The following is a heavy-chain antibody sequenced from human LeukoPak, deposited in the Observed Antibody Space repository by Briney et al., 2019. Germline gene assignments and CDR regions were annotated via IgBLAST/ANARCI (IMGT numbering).Heavy chain of an antibody. D-gene: IGHD2-2*01. J-gene: IGHJ4*02. Sequence: GASVKVSCKASGGTFSSYAISWVRQAPGQGLEWMGRIIPILGIANYAQKFQGRVTITADKSTSTAYMELSSLRSEDTAVYYCARDHRSRGYYFDYWGQGTLVTVSS. CDR1: GGTFSSYA. CDR3: ARDHRSRGYYFDY. V-gene: IGHV1-69*04. CDR2: IIPILGIA.